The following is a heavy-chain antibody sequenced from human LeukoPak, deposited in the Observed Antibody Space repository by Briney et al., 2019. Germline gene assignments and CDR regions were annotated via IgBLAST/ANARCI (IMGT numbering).Heavy chain of an antibody. D-gene: IGHD3-10*01. J-gene: IGHJ4*02. CDR3: GRELDGSVDY. Sequence: GGPLRLSCATSGFTLSSYWMHWVRQVPGKGLEWLSRINNDGVSTSYADSVKGRFTISRENAKNSLFLQMSSLRADDTAVYYCGRELDGSVDYWGQGTLVTVSS. V-gene: IGHV3-74*01. CDR1: GFTLSSYW. CDR2: INNDGVST.